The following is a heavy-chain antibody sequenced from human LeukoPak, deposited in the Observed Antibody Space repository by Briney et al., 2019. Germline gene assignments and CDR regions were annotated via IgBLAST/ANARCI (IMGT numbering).Heavy chain of an antibody. J-gene: IGHJ4*02. CDR3: ARGDIVGATPGFDY. CDR2: IYYSGST. D-gene: IGHD1-26*01. CDR1: GGSISSSSYY. Sequence: SETLSLTCTVSGGSISSSSYYWGWIRQPPGKGLEWIGSIYYSGSTYYNPSLKSRVTISVDTSKNQFSLKLSSVTAADTAVYYCARGDIVGATPGFDYWGQGTLVTVSS. V-gene: IGHV4-39*07.